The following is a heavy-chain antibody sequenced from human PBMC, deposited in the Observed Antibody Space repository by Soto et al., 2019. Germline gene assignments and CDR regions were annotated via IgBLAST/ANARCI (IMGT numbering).Heavy chain of an antibody. J-gene: IGHJ5*02. CDR3: ATLSGYFTISPFDP. CDR1: GGSISSHY. V-gene: IGHV4-59*11. D-gene: IGHD2-8*01. Sequence: SETLSLTCTVSGGSISSHYWSWIRQPPGKGLEWIGYIHHRGSTNYNPSLKSRLTLSVDKSKNQVFLNLTSVSAADTAVYYCATLSGYFTISPFDPWGQGILVTVSS. CDR2: IHHRGST.